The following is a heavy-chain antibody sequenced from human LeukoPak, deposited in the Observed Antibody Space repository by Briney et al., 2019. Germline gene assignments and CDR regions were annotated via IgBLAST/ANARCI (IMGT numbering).Heavy chain of an antibody. CDR3: ARVSSLGFGYCSGGSCLTHFDY. D-gene: IGHD2-15*01. CDR1: GGSISSGGYS. CDR2: IYHSGST. J-gene: IGHJ4*02. Sequence: PSETLSLTCAVSGGSISSGGYSWSWIRQPPGKGLEWIGYIYHSGSTYYNPSLKSRVTISVDRSKNQFSLKLSSVTAADTAVYYCARVSSLGFGYCSGGSCLTHFDYWGQGTLVTVSS. V-gene: IGHV4-30-2*01.